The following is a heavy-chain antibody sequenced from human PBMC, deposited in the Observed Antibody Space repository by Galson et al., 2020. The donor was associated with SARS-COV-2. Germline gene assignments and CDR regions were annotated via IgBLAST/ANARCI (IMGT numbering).Heavy chain of an antibody. V-gene: IGHV5-51*01. CDR1: GYSFTTYW. Sequence: KIGESLEISCKGSGYSFTTYWIGWVRQMPGKGLEWMGIIHPADSDVRYSPAFEGQVTISVDKSINTAYLQWSSLKASDTAMYYCTRHLRSAFAFDSWGQGTLVTVSS. J-gene: IGHJ4*02. CDR2: IHPADSDV. CDR3: TRHLRSAFAFDS.